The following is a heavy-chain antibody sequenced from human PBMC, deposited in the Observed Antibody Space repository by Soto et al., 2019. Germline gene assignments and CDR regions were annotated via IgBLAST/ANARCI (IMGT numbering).Heavy chain of an antibody. CDR2: ISGSGGST. J-gene: IGHJ6*02. Sequence: EVQLLESGGGLVQPGGSLRLSCAASGFTFSSYAMSWVRQAPGKGLEWVSAISGSGGSTYYADSVKGRFTISRDNSKNTLYLQMNSLRAEDTAVYYCAKDMYNWNHYWASYGMDVWGQGTTVTVSS. V-gene: IGHV3-23*01. D-gene: IGHD1-20*01. CDR3: AKDMYNWNHYWASYGMDV. CDR1: GFTFSSYA.